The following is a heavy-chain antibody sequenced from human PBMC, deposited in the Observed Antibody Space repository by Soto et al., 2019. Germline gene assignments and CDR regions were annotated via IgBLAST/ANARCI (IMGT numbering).Heavy chain of an antibody. Sequence: QVQLQESGPGLVKPSQTLSLTCTVSGGSISSGDYYWSWIRQPPGKGLEWIGYIYYSGSTYYNPSLKSRVTISVDTSKNQFPLKLSSVTAADTAVYYCARACGGDCYSFDYWGQGTLVTVSS. CDR2: IYYSGST. V-gene: IGHV4-30-4*01. J-gene: IGHJ4*02. CDR3: ARACGGDCYSFDY. CDR1: GGSISSGDYY. D-gene: IGHD2-21*02.